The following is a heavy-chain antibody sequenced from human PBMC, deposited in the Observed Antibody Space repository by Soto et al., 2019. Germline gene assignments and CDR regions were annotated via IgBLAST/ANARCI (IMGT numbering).Heavy chain of an antibody. D-gene: IGHD3-3*01. J-gene: IGHJ6*02. CDR3: ARDYKEAYDFWSGSYYYGMDV. V-gene: IGHV1-18*01. Sequence: GASVKVSCKASGYTFASYAMQWVRQAPGQRLEWMGWINAYNGNTKYAQKLQGRVTMTTDTSTSTAYMELRSLRSDDTAVYYCARDYKEAYDFWSGSYYYGMDVWGQGTTVTVSS. CDR1: GYTFASYA. CDR2: INAYNGNT.